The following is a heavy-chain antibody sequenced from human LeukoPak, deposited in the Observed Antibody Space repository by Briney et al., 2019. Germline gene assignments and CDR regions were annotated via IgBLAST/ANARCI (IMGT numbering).Heavy chain of an antibody. CDR3: ARGYYGSGSYSNYYYYGMDV. V-gene: IGHV6-1*01. D-gene: IGHD3-10*01. CDR2: TYYRSKWYN. Sequence: SQTLSLTFAISGDSVSSNSAAWNWLRQSPARGLEWLGSTYYRSKWYNDYAVSVKSRITINPDTSKNQFALQLNSVTPEDTAVYYCARGYYGSGSYSNYYYYGMDVWGQGTTVTVSS. CDR1: GDSVSSNSAA. J-gene: IGHJ6*02.